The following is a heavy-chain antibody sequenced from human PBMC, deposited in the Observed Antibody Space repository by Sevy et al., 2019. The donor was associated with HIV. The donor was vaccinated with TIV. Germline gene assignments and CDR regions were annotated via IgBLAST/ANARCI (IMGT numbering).Heavy chain of an antibody. D-gene: IGHD3-9*01. Sequence: SETLSLTCTVSGGSISSYYWSWIRQPPGKGLEWIGYIYYSGSTNYNPSLKSRVTISVDTSKNHFSLKQSSVTAADTAVYYFARDLPHDDILTGYYSYYFDYWGQGTLVTVSS. CDR3: ARDLPHDDILTGYYSYYFDY. CDR1: GGSISSYY. CDR2: IYYSGST. V-gene: IGHV4-59*01. J-gene: IGHJ4*02.